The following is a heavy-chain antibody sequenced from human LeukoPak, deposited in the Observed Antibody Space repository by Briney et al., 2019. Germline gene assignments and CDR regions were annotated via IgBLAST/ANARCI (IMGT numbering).Heavy chain of an antibody. V-gene: IGHV3-23*01. CDR1: GLTFSSYA. Sequence: PGGSLRLSCAASGLTFSSYAMSWVRQAPGKGLEWVSGISGGITYYADSVKGRFTISRDNSKNTLYLQMNSLRAEDTAVYYCAKDWYGIIDAFDIWGQGTMVTVSS. CDR2: ISGGIT. CDR3: AKDWYGIIDAFDI. D-gene: IGHD1-14*01. J-gene: IGHJ3*02.